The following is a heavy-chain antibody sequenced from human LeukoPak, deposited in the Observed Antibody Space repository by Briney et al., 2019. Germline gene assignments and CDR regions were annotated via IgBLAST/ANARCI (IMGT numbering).Heavy chain of an antibody. CDR2: ISYDGSNK. J-gene: IGHJ6*03. CDR1: GFTFSTYA. D-gene: IGHD6-6*01. V-gene: IGHV3-30-3*01. Sequence: GGSLRLSCAASGFTFSTYALTWVRQAPGKGLEWVAVISYDGSNKYYADSVKGRFTISRDNSKNTLYLQINSLRGEDTAVYYCARESAARYYYYYYMDVWGKGTTVTVSS. CDR3: ARESAARYYYYYYMDV.